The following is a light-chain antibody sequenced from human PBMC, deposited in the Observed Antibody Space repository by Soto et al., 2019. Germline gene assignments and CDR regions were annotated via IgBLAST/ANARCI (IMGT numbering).Light chain of an antibody. CDR3: QQYHKWPIT. J-gene: IGKJ5*01. CDR1: RSVSNR. CDR2: GAS. V-gene: IGKV3-15*01. Sequence: EILMTQSPATLSVSPGETVTFSCRASRSVSNRLAWYQQKPGQAPRLLIYGASTRATGIPVRFSGGGSGTEFTLTISSLQSEDFAVYYCQQYHKWPITFGQGTRLEIK.